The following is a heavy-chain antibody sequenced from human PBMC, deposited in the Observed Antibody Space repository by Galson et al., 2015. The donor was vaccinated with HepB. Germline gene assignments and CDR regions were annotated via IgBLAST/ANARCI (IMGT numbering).Heavy chain of an antibody. V-gene: IGHV3-33*08. CDR3: ARDKQVAATPGLDYYYYYGMDV. D-gene: IGHD2-15*01. CDR1: GFTFSSYA. CDR2: IWYDGSNK. Sequence: SLRLSCAASGFTFSSYAMHWVRQAPGKGLEWVAVIWYDGSNKYYADSVKGRFTISRDNPKNTLYLQMNSLGAEDTAVYYCARDKQVAATPGLDYYYYYGMDVWGQGTTVTVSS. J-gene: IGHJ6*02.